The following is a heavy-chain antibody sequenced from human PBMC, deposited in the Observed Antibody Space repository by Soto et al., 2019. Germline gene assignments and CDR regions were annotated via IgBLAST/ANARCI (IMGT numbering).Heavy chain of an antibody. CDR3: AGWNYDY. CDR2: ISQSAGGNT. CDR1: GLSFGSYG. V-gene: IGHV3-23*01. J-gene: IGHJ4*01. Sequence: GSLRLSCAVAGLSFGSYGMMWVRQAPGKGLEWVSAISQSAGGNTYYADSVKGRFTISREDSKNTLYLQMDSLRPEETAQYYCAGWNYDYWGHGTQVTVSS. D-gene: IGHD1-7*01.